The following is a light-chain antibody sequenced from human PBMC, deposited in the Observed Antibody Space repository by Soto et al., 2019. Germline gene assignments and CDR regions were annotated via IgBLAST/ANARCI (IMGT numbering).Light chain of an antibody. CDR2: QIS. J-gene: IGKJ1*01. V-gene: IGKV2-24*01. CDR1: QSLVHSDGNTY. Sequence: DIVLTQTPLSSPVTLGQPASISCRSSQSLVHSDGNTYLSWLQLRPGQPPRLLIYQISNRFSGVPDRFSGSGAGTAFPLRISRVEAGDVGLYYCVQFAHVPRTLGPGTKCEIK. CDR3: VQFAHVPRT.